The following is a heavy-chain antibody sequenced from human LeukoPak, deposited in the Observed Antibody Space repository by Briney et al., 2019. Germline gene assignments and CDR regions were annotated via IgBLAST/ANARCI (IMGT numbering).Heavy chain of an antibody. V-gene: IGHV3-11*01. CDR3: ARHGDSPYFDY. CDR1: GFTFSDYY. J-gene: IGHJ4*02. Sequence: GGSLRLSCEASGFTFSDYYMSWIRQAPGKGLEWVSYISNSDSTIYYADSVKGRFTISRDNAKNSLYLHVNSLRAEDTAVYYCARHGDSPYFDYWGQGTLVTVSS. D-gene: IGHD3-3*01. CDR2: ISNSDSTI.